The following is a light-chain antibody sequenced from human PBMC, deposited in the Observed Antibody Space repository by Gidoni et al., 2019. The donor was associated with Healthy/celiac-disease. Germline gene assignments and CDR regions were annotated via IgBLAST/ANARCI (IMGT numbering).Light chain of an antibody. Sequence: VIAQSPLSLPFTPGEPASISCRYSHSRLHSNGYNYWDWYLQKPAQSPQLLMYSGSNRAHGGPERCSGSGAGTDVTMKISRVEAEDVGVYYCMQALQTPQLTFGGGTKVEIK. CDR3: MQALQTPQLT. J-gene: IGKJ4*01. V-gene: IGKV2-28*01. CDR2: SGS. CDR1: HSRLHSNGYNY.